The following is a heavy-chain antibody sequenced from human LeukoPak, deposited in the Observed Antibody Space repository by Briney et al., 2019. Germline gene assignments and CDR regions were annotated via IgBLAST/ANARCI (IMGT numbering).Heavy chain of an antibody. V-gene: IGHV4-39*01. Sequence: SETLSLTCAVSTGSIRGSHHYWGCIRQPPGKGLQWMGSVYSSGSTYYNPSLRTRVTISVDTSKNQFSLWLSSVTAADTATYYCARIIRATGYYSNPKSGSFDLWGQGILVTVSS. J-gene: IGHJ5*02. CDR1: TGSIRGSHHY. D-gene: IGHD2-21*01. CDR2: VYSSGST. CDR3: ARIIRATGYYSNPKSGSFDL.